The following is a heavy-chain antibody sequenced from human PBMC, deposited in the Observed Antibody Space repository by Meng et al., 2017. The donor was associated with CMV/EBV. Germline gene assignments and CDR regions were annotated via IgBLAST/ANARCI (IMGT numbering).Heavy chain of an antibody. CDR3: ARGVGNIVVVPAATYGMDV. CDR2: INWNGGST. J-gene: IGHJ6*02. CDR1: GFTFDDYG. Sequence: GESLKISCAASGFTFDDYGMSWVRQAPGKGLEWVSGINWNGGSTGYADSVKGRFTISRDNAKNSLYLQMNGLRAEDTALYYCARGVGNIVVVPAATYGMDVWGQGTTVTVSS. D-gene: IGHD2-2*01. V-gene: IGHV3-20*04.